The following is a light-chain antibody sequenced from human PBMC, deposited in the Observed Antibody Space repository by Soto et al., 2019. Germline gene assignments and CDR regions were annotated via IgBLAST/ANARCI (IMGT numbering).Light chain of an antibody. J-gene: IGLJ3*02. V-gene: IGLV1-44*01. CDR1: NSNIGSYT. Sequence: QAVVTQPPSASRTPGQRVTISCSGRNSNIGSYTVNWYLQLPGTAPKLLIYSDNQRPSGVPDRFSGSKSGTSASLAISGLQSEDEADYYCATWDDSLNARVFGGGTKVTVL. CDR3: ATWDDSLNARV. CDR2: SDN.